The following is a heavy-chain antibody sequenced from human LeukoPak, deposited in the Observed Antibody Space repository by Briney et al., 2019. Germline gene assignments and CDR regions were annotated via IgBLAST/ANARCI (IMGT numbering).Heavy chain of an antibody. CDR2: FEPEDGET. V-gene: IGHV1-24*01. J-gene: IGHJ4*02. D-gene: IGHD5-18*01. CDR1: GYTLSELS. CDR3: ATAAPGRYSYGRFDY. Sequence: GASVKVSCKVSGYTLSELSMHWVRQAPGNGLEWMGGFEPEDGETIYAQKFQGRVTMTEDTSTDTAYMELSSLRSEDTAVYYCATAAPGRYSYGRFDYWGQGTLVTVSS.